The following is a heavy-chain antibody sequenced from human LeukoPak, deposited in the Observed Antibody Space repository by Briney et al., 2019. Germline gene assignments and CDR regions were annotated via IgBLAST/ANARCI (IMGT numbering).Heavy chain of an antibody. D-gene: IGHD1-26*01. CDR2: INRDGSQK. Sequence: PGGSLRLSCAASGFSLSGYWMTWVRQAPGKGLEWVANINRDGSQKNHVDSVQGRFTISRDSARNSLYLQMSGLRAEDTGVYYCASINWWEQTVIDNWGQGTLVTVSS. CDR1: GFSLSGYW. V-gene: IGHV3-7*01. J-gene: IGHJ4*02. CDR3: ASINWWEQTVIDN.